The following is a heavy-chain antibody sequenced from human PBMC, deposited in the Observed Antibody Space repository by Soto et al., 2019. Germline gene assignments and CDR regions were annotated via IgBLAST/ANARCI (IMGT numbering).Heavy chain of an antibody. D-gene: IGHD6-6*01. Sequence: QVQLVQSGAEVKKPGASVKVSCKASGYTFTTYYIHWVRQAPGQGLEWMAIINPNGGSTSYAQKFQGKVTKNRDTSNGTEYIELSSLRSEDPAVLYLAKGLTITPRPGHALDKWGQGKM. J-gene: IGHJ3*02. CDR3: AKGLTITPRPGHALDK. V-gene: IGHV1-46*01. CDR1: GYTFTTYY. CDR2: INPNGGST.